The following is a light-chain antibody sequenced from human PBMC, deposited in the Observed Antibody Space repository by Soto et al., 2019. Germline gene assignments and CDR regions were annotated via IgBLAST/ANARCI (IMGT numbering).Light chain of an antibody. J-gene: IGLJ1*01. CDR2: AVS. CDR3: ISYTDRQSYL. CDR1: SSDIGSYGH. V-gene: IGLV2-14*03. Sequence: QPVLTHPAPVSRSPGQSITISCSRTSSDIGSYGHVGWYQQFPGKSPKLIIYAVSDRPSGVCDRFSGSKSVISASLTISGLQTEDEADYYCISYTDRQSYLFGTGTKVTVL.